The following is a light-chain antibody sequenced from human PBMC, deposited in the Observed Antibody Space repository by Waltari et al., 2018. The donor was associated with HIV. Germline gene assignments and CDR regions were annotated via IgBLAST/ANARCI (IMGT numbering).Light chain of an antibody. Sequence: QSALTQPASVSGSPGQSITISCTGTSSDVGAYNYVSWYQQHPGKAPNPLIFEVSNRPSGVPNRFSGSKSGNTASLAISGLQAEDEADYYCSSYTSSSSRVFGGGTKLTVL. CDR2: EVS. CDR1: SSDVGAYNY. V-gene: IGLV2-14*01. J-gene: IGLJ2*01. CDR3: SSYTSSSSRV.